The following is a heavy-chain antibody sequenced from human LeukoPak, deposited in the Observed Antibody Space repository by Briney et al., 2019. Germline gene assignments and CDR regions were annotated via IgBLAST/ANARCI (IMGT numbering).Heavy chain of an antibody. D-gene: IGHD3-3*01. V-gene: IGHV4-59*01. CDR1: GGSISSYY. J-gene: IGHJ4*02. CDR3: ARAPPQYYEFWSGYATPFDY. Sequence: SETLSLTCTVSGGSISSYYWSWIRQPPGEGLEWSGYIYYSGSTNYNPSLTSRVTISVDTSKNQFSLKLSSVTAADTAVYYCARAPPQYYEFWSGYATPFDYWGQGTLVTVSS. CDR2: IYYSGST.